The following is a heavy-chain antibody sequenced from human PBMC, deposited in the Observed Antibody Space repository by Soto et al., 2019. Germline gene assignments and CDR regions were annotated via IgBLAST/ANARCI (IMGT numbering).Heavy chain of an antibody. J-gene: IGHJ5*02. V-gene: IGHV3-23*01. CDR1: GFTLSNYA. CDR2: IGGRGSST. Sequence: GGSLRLSCTSSGFTLSNYAMTWVRQAPGKGLEWVSVIGGRGSSTYYADSVKGRFTISRDNSKNILYLQMDSLTAEDTAVYYYAKDLPGESLPTCFDPWGQGTLVTVSS. CDR3: AKDLPGESLPTCFDP. D-gene: IGHD3-10*01.